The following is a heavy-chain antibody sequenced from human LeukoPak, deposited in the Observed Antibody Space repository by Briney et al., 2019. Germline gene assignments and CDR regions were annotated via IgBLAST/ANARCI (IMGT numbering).Heavy chain of an antibody. Sequence: SQTLSLTCAISGDSVSSNSAAWDWIRQSPSRGLEWLGRTYYRSKWYNDYAVSVKSRITINPDTSKNQFSLQLNSVTPEDTAVYYCAKALLLSDAIDIWGQGTMVTVSS. CDR2: TYYRSKWYN. CDR3: AKALLLSDAIDI. V-gene: IGHV6-1*01. D-gene: IGHD2-21*01. CDR1: GDSVSSNSAA. J-gene: IGHJ3*02.